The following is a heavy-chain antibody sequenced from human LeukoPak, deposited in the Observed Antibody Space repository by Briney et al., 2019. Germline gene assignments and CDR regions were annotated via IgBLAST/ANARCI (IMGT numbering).Heavy chain of an antibody. CDR1: GFTFSSYS. CDR2: ILSSSDYI. J-gene: IGHJ4*02. D-gene: IGHD2-21*01. V-gene: IGHV3-21*01. CDR3: ARAGHIVVGPDY. Sequence: GSLRLSCAASGFTFSSYSMNWVRQAPGKGLEWVSSILSSSDYIFYTDSVKGRFTISRDNAKNSLYLQMNSLRAEDTAVYYCARAGHIVVGPDYWGQGTLVTVSS.